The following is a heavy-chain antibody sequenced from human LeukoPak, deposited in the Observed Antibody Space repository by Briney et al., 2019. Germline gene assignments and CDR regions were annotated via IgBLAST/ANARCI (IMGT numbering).Heavy chain of an antibody. V-gene: IGHV3-53*01. CDR3: ATRYSFDYLGY. Sequence: GGSLRLSCAAPGFTVSSNAMTCVPQAPGNGLEWVSTIYGGGSTYYADSLKGRFTISRDNSKNTLYLQMNSLRAEDTAVYYCATRYSFDYLGYWGQGTLVTVSS. J-gene: IGHJ4*02. CDR1: GFTVSSNA. CDR2: IYGGGST. D-gene: IGHD5-12*01.